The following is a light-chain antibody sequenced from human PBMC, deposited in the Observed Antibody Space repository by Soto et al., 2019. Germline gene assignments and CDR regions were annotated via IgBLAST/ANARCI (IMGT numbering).Light chain of an antibody. CDR2: TND. J-gene: IGLJ3*02. V-gene: IGLV1-44*01. Sequence: QSVLTQPPSTSATPGQRVTISCSGSSSNVGINTVSWYQQVPGTAPRLLIYTNDQRPSGVPGRFSGSKSGTSASLAIGGLQSEDEADYSCSSYTSTNSWVFGGGTKLTVL. CDR3: SSYTSTNSWV. CDR1: SSNVGINT.